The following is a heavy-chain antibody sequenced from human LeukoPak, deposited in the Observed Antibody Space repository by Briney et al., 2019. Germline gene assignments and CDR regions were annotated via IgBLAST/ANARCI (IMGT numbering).Heavy chain of an antibody. V-gene: IGHV3-33*01. CDR1: GFTFSSYG. Sequence: AGGSLRLSCAASGFTFSSYGMHWVRQAPGKGLEWVAVIWYGGSNKYYADPVKGRFTISRDNAKNTLYMQINSQRGEDTAVYYCARDRRVRGALGIKRSYGMDVWGRGPTVTVSS. CDR3: ARDRRVRGALGIKRSYGMDV. J-gene: IGHJ6*02. CDR2: IWYGGSNK. D-gene: IGHD3-10*01.